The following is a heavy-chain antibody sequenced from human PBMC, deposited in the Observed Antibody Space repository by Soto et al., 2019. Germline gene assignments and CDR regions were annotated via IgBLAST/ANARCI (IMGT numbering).Heavy chain of an antibody. CDR1: GGSISSSNW. V-gene: IGHV4-4*02. Sequence: PSETLSLTCAVSGGSISSSNWCSWVRQPPGKGLEWIGEIYHSGSTNYNPSLKSRVTISVDKSENQFSLKLSSVTAADTAVYYCARAPSSGETYYYDSSGYYSWGQGTLVTVSS. CDR2: IYHSGST. D-gene: IGHD3-22*01. CDR3: ARAPSSGETYYYDSSGYYS. J-gene: IGHJ4*02.